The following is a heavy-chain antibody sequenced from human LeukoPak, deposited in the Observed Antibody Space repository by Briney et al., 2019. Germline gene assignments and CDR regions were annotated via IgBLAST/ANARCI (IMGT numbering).Heavy chain of an antibody. J-gene: IGHJ4*02. CDR1: GGSISSSSYY. CDR2: IYYSGST. CDR3: ARGLGSGSYPGY. D-gene: IGHD3-3*01. V-gene: IGHV4-39*01. Sequence: SETLSLTCTVSGGSISSSSYYWGWVRQPPGKGLEWIGSIYYSGSTYYNPSLKSRVTISVDTSKNQFSLKLSSVTAADTAVYYCARGLGSGSYPGYWGQGTLVTVSS.